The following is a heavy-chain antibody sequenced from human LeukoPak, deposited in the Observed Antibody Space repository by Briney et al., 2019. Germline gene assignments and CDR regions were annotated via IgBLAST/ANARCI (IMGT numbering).Heavy chain of an antibody. CDR2: ISSIGRST. V-gene: IGHV3-23*01. D-gene: IGHD5-12*01. J-gene: IGHJ4*02. CDR1: GFTLNSYA. CDR3: SKGSTSIKYDS. Sequence: PGGSLRLSCAASGFTLNSYAMRWVRQAPGKGREWVSSISSIGRSTFHAASVKDRFTISTVNSNNSLYLQMNSLKAVDTAVYYFSKGSTSIKYDSWCQGTLVTVAS.